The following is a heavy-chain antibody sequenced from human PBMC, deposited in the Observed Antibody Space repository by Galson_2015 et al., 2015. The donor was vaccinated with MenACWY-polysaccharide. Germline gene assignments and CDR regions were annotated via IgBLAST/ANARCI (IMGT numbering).Heavy chain of an antibody. CDR2: IYTSGST. CDR1: GGSVSSGSYY. D-gene: IGHD4-11*01. J-gene: IGHJ4*02. CDR3: ARVLMTTHHYFDY. Sequence: SETLSLTCTVSGGSVSSGSYYWSWIRQPPGKGLEWIGRIYTSGSTNYNPSLKSRVTMSVDTSKNQFSLKLSSVTAADTAVYYCARVLMTTHHYFDYWGQGTLVTVSS. V-gene: IGHV4-61*01.